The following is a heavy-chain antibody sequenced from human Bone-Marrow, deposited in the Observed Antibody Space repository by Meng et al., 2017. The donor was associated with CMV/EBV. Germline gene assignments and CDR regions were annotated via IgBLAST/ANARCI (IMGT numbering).Heavy chain of an antibody. Sequence: SGYTFTTYGISWVRQAPGQELEWMGWISAYNGDTNYAQKFQGRVTMTTDTSTSTAYMELRSLRSDDAAIYYCARDHIAARPGWFDPWGQGTLVTVSS. J-gene: IGHJ5*02. CDR2: ISAYNGDT. CDR3: ARDHIAARPGWFDP. V-gene: IGHV1-18*01. CDR1: GYTFTTYG. D-gene: IGHD6-6*01.